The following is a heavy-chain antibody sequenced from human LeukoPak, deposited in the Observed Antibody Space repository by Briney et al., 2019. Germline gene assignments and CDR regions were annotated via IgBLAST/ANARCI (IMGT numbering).Heavy chain of an antibody. CDR3: ARWILGIAAAGTRNYYFDY. D-gene: IGHD6-13*01. J-gene: IGHJ4*02. Sequence: GASVKVSCKASGYTFTSYGISWVRQAPGQGLEWMGWISAYNGNTNYAQKLQGRVTMTTDTSTSTAYMELRSLRSDDTAVYYCARWILGIAAAGTRNYYFDYWGQGTLVTVSS. CDR1: GYTFTSYG. CDR2: ISAYNGNT. V-gene: IGHV1-18*01.